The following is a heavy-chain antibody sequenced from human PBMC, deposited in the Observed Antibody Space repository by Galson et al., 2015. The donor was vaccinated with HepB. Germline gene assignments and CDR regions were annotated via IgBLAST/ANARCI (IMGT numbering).Heavy chain of an antibody. CDR3: ALLTYYYDSSGYPGGY. J-gene: IGHJ4*02. V-gene: IGHV1-2*02. D-gene: IGHD3-22*01. CDR2: INPNSGGT. CDR1: GYTFTGYY. Sequence: SVKVSCKASGYTFTGYYMHWVRQAPGQGLEWMGWINPNSGGTSYAQKLQGRVTMTRDTSTSTVYMELSSLRSEDTAVYYCALLTYYYDSSGYPGGYWGQGTLVTVSS.